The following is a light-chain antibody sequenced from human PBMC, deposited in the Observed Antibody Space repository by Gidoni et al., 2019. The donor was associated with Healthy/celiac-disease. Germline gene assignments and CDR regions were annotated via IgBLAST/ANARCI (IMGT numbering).Light chain of an antibody. CDR2: WAS. J-gene: IGKJ1*01. Sequence: DVVMTQSPASLAVSLGERATINCKSSQSILYSSNNKNCLAWYQQKPGQPPKLHIYWASTRESGVPDRFSGSGSGTDFTLTISSLQAEDVAVYYCKQYYSTPWTFGQGTKVEIK. CDR3: KQYYSTPWT. CDR1: QSILYSSNNKNC. V-gene: IGKV4-1*01.